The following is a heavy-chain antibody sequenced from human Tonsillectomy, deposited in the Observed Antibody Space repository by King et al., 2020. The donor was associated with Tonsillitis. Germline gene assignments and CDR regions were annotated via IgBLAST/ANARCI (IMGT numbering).Heavy chain of an antibody. V-gene: IGHV3-30*04. CDR2: ISYDGSNK. D-gene: IGHD5-24*01. Sequence: VQLVESGGGVVQPGRSLRLSCAASGFTFSSYPMHWVRQAPGKGLEWVAVISYDGSNKYYADSVKGRFTISRDNSKHTLYLQVNSLRAEDTAVYYCARESGIRENRLQFSAYYCGLDVWGQGPTVTVSS. CDR1: GFTFSSYP. J-gene: IGHJ6*02. CDR3: ARESGIRENRLQFSAYYCGLDV.